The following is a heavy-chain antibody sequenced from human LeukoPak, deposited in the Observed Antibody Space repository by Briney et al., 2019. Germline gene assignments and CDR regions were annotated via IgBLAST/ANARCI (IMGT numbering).Heavy chain of an antibody. V-gene: IGHV5-10-1*01. CDR3: ARRATSVRGIPLFDY. J-gene: IGHJ4*02. D-gene: IGHD3-10*01. CDR1: GYRFTSYW. Sequence: GESLKISCKGSGYRFTSYWIDWVRQMPGKGLEWMGRIDPSDSYTNYSPSFQGHVTILADNSISTAYLQWSGLKASDTAMYYCARRATSVRGIPLFDYWGQGTLVTVSS. CDR2: IDPSDSYT.